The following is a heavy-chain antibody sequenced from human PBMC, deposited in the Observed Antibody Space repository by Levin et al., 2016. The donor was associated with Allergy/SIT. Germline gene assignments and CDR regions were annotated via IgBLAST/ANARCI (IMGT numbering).Heavy chain of an antibody. Sequence: GESLKISCAASGFTISSSAMIWVRQAPGKGLEWVSAISPSGSTIYYADSVKGRFTISRDNSKNTLYLQMNSLRAEDTAVYYCARRLVGTYRYFDFWGQGTLVTVSS. CDR1: GFTISSSA. D-gene: IGHD4-23*01. V-gene: IGHV3-23*01. CDR3: ARRLVGTYRYFDF. CDR2: ISPSGSTI. J-gene: IGHJ4*02.